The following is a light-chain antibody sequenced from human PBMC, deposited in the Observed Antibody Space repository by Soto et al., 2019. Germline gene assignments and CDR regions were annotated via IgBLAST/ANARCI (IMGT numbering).Light chain of an antibody. V-gene: IGLV2-14*01. CDR3: SSYTGSSTLV. CDR1: SSDVGGYIY. CDR2: EVS. Sequence: QSVLTQPASVSGSPGQSITISCTGTSSDVGGYIYLSWYQQHPGKAPNLIIYEVSHRPSGVSNRFSGSKAGNTASLTISGLQAEDEGDYYCSSYTGSSTLVFGTGTKLTVL. J-gene: IGLJ1*01.